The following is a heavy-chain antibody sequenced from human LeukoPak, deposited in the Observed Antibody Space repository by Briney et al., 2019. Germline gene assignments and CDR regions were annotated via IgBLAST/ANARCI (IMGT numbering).Heavy chain of an antibody. J-gene: IGHJ4*02. D-gene: IGHD3-10*01. CDR1: GYAMSSSNW. V-gene: IGHV4-28*06. CDR3: VGGGSYYWAPDY. CDR2: IYYSGST. Sequence: SETLSLTCVVSGYAMSSSNWWGWIRQPPGKELEWIGYIYYSGSTDYNPSLKSRVTMSIHTSKNQFSLKLTSVSALDTAVYYCVGGGSYYWAPDYWGQGTLVTVSS.